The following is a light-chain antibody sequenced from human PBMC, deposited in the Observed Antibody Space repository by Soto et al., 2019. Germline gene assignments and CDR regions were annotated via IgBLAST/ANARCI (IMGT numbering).Light chain of an antibody. V-gene: IGKV3-20*01. Sequence: EFVLTQSPGTLSLSPGERATLSCRASQTVRNNYLAWYQQKPGQAPRLLIYDASSRATGIPDRFSGGGSGTDFTLTISRLEPEDFALYYCQHYGTSIIFGQGTRLEIK. CDR1: QTVRNNY. CDR2: DAS. J-gene: IGKJ5*01. CDR3: QHYGTSII.